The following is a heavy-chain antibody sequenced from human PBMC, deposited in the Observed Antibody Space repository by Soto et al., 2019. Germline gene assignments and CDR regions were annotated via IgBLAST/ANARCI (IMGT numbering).Heavy chain of an antibody. J-gene: IGHJ5*02. CDR2: IYYSGST. CDR3: ARQALTYYYGSGSLNWFDP. CDR1: GGSISSYY. V-gene: IGHV4-59*08. Sequence: PSETLSLTCTVSGGSISSYYWSWIRQPPGKGLEWIGYIYYSGSTNYNPSLKSRVTISVDTSKNQFSLKLSSVTAADTAVYYCARQALTYYYGSGSLNWFDPWGQGTLVTVSS. D-gene: IGHD3-10*01.